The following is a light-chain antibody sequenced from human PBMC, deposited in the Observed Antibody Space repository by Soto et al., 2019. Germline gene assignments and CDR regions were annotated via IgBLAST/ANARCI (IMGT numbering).Light chain of an antibody. CDR2: AGS. CDR1: QGISTY. CDR3: QKYKTDPFT. Sequence: DIQMTQSPSSLSASVGDSVNITCRASQGISTYLAWYQQKPGKSPKLLIYAGSILRSGVPSRFSGTRYDTEFTLTINSLQHEDVATYYCQKYKTDPFTFGPGTKVDMK. V-gene: IGKV1-27*01. J-gene: IGKJ3*01.